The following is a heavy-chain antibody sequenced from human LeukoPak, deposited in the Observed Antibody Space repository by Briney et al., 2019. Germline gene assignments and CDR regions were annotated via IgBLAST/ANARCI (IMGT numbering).Heavy chain of an antibody. D-gene: IGHD6-19*01. CDR3: ARDPPHSSGPNSPCLEY. Sequence: GASVKVSCKASGYTFSTYVISWVRQAPGQGPEWMGWISAYNDNTEYAQKFQGRVTMTTDTSTSTAYMELRSLRSDDTAVYYCARDPPHSSGPNSPCLEYWGQGTLVTVSS. J-gene: IGHJ4*02. V-gene: IGHV1-18*01. CDR1: GYTFSTYV. CDR2: ISAYNDNT.